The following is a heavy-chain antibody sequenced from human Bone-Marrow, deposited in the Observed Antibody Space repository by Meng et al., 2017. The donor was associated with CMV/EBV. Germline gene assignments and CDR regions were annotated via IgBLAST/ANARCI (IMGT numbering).Heavy chain of an antibody. J-gene: IGHJ6*02. CDR2: ISYDGSNK. CDR3: AKDPLYCSSTSCFSPYYYYGMDV. CDR1: GFTFSSYA. V-gene: IGHV3-30*04. D-gene: IGHD2-2*01. Sequence: GESLKISCAASGFTFSSYAMHWVRQAPGKGLEWVAVISYDGSNKYYADSVKGRFTISRDNAKNSLYLQMNSLRAEDTAVYYCAKDPLYCSSTSCFSPYYYYGMDVWGQGTTVTVSS.